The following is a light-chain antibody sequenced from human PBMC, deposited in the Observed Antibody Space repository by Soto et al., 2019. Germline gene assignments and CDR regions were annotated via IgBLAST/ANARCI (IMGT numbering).Light chain of an antibody. CDR2: GNS. Sequence: QSVLTQPPSVSGAPGQRVTISCTGSSSNIGSNYGVHWYKHLPGTAPKLLIYGNSNRPSGVPDRFSGSKSGTSASLAITGLQAEDEADYYCQSFDSSLSGYVFGTGTKVTVL. CDR1: SSNIGSNYG. V-gene: IGLV1-40*01. CDR3: QSFDSSLSGYV. J-gene: IGLJ1*01.